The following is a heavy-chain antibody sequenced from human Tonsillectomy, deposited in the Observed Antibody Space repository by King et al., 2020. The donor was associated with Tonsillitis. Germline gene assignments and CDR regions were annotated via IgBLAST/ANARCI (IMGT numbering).Heavy chain of an antibody. J-gene: IGHJ4*02. D-gene: IGHD3-16*02. V-gene: IGHV3-23*04. CDR3: AKARRKITFGGIIGPDY. CDR2: ISDSGGIT. CDR1: GFTFSSYV. Sequence: VQLVESGGGLVQPGGSLRLSCAASGFTFSSYVMTWVRQAPGKGLEWVSGISDSGGITYYADSVKGRFTISRDNSKSMLYLQLNSLRAEDTAVYYCAKARRKITFGGIIGPDYWGQGTLVTVSS.